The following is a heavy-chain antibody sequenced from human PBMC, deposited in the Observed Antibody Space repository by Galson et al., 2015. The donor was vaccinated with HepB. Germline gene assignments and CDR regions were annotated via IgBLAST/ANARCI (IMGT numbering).Heavy chain of an antibody. J-gene: IGHJ4*02. V-gene: IGHV4-59*12. D-gene: IGHD3-22*01. CDR2: IYYSGST. CDR1: GGSISSYY. CDR3: ARDDDSSGTDY. Sequence: SETLSLTCTVSGGSISSYYWSWIRQPPGKGLEWIGYIYYSGSTNYNPSLKSRVTMSVDTSKNQFSLKLSSVTAADTAVYYCARDDDSSGTDYWGQGTLVTVSS.